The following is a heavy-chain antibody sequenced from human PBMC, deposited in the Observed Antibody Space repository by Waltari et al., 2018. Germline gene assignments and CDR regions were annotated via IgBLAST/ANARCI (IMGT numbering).Heavy chain of an antibody. CDR3: ARGGTGTFDY. CDR2: IRQDGSEK. Sequence: EVQLVESGGGLVQPGGSLRLSCAASGFTCGGDWMSWLRQAPGKGLEWVASIRQDGSEKLYVDSVKGRFTISRDNAKNSLFLQMTSLRAEDTATFYCARGGTGTFDYWGQGTLLTVSS. CDR1: GFTCGGDW. V-gene: IGHV3-7*04. D-gene: IGHD3-16*01. J-gene: IGHJ4*02.